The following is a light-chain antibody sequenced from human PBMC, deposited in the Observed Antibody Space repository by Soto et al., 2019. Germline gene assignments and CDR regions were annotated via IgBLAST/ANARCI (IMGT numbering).Light chain of an antibody. J-gene: IGLJ3*02. CDR1: SSDIGGYNF. CDR3: SSYAGSNIV. CDR2: EVA. V-gene: IGLV2-8*01. Sequence: QSVLTQPPSASGSPEQSVTISCTGTSSDIGGYNFVSWYQQHPGKAPRLMIYEVAKRPSGVPDRFSGSKSGNTASLTVSGLQADDEADYYCSSYAGSNIVFGGGTKLTVL.